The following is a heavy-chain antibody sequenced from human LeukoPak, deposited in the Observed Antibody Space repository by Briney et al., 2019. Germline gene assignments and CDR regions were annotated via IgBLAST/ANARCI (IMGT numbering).Heavy chain of an antibody. J-gene: IGHJ4*02. D-gene: IGHD5-18*01. CDR1: GGSISSSSYY. Sequence: SETLSHTCTVSGGSISSSSYYWGWIRQPPGKGLEWIGSIYYSGSTYYNPSLKSRVTISVDTSKNQFSLKLSSVTAADTAVYYCAREPMVTSFDYWGQGTLVTVSS. V-gene: IGHV4-39*01. CDR2: IYYSGST. CDR3: AREPMVTSFDY.